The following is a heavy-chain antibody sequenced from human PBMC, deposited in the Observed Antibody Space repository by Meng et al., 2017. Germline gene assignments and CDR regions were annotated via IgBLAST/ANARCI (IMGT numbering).Heavy chain of an antibody. D-gene: IGHD3-22*01. Sequence: ASVKVSCKASGYTFTGYYMHWVRQAPGQGLEWMGWINPNSGGTNYVQKFQGRVTMTRDTSISTAYMELSRLRSDDTAVYYCARSPGGSNYYDSSGYSYWGQGTLVTVSS. CDR3: ARSPGGSNYYDSSGYSY. CDR1: GYTFTGYY. J-gene: IGHJ4*02. V-gene: IGHV1-2*02. CDR2: INPNSGGT.